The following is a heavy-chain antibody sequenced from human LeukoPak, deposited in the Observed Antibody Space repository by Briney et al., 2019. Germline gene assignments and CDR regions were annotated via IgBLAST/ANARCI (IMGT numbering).Heavy chain of an antibody. J-gene: IGHJ4*02. CDR3: ARGMVREAIDY. CDR1: GFTFSSYA. CDR2: ISGSGGST. Sequence: GGSLRLSCAASGFTFSSYAMSWVRQAPGKGLEWVSAISGSGGSTYYADSMKGRFTISRDNSKNSLYLQMNSLRAEDTAVYYCARGMVREAIDYWGQGALVTVSS. V-gene: IGHV3-23*01. D-gene: IGHD3-10*01.